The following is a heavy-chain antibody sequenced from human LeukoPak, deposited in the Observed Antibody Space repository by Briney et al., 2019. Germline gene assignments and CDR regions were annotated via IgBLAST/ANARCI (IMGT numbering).Heavy chain of an antibody. CDR1: GDSISSDPCF. CDR3: AREGQWLVRGDAFDI. J-gene: IGHJ3*02. V-gene: IGHV4-61*09. D-gene: IGHD6-19*01. Sequence: SETLSLTCTVSGDSISSDPCFWNWLRQPAGKGLEWIGHIHTSGSTNYNPSLKSRVTISLDTSKNQFSLKVTSATAADTAVYYCAREGQWLVRGDAFDIWGQGTMVTVSA. CDR2: IHTSGST.